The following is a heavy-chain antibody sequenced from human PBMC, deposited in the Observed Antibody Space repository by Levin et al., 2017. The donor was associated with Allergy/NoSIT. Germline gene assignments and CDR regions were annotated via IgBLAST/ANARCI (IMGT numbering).Heavy chain of an antibody. Sequence: GESLKISCKGSGYSFTSYWISWVRQMPGKGLEWMGRIDPSDSYTNYSPSFQGHVTISADKSISTAYLQWSSLKASDTAMYYCARLAFLVAATSYYYMDVWGKGTTVTVSS. V-gene: IGHV5-10-1*01. CDR3: ARLAFLVAATSYYYMDV. D-gene: IGHD2-15*01. J-gene: IGHJ6*03. CDR1: GYSFTSYW. CDR2: IDPSDSYT.